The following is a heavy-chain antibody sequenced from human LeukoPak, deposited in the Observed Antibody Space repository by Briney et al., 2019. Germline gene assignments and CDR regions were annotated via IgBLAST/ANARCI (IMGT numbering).Heavy chain of an antibody. V-gene: IGHV4-39*01. J-gene: IGHJ4*02. CDR2: IYYSGST. CDR1: GGSISSSSYY. CDR3: AAYYDSIGY. D-gene: IGHD3-22*01. Sequence: PSETLSLTCTVSGGSISSSSYYWGWIRQPPGKGLEWIGSIYYSGSTYYNPSLKSRVTISVDTSKNQFSLKLSSVTAADTAVYYCAAYYDSIGYWGQGTLVTVSS.